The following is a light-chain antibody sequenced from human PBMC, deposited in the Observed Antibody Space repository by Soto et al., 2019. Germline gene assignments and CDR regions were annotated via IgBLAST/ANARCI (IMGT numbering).Light chain of an antibody. Sequence: QSALTQPASVSGSPGQSITISCTGTSSDVGGYNYVSWYQQHPDKAPKVVIYDVSSLPSGVSNRFSGSKSGNTASLTISGLQAEDEADYYCSSYSSGSTHYVFGTGTKVTVL. J-gene: IGLJ1*01. CDR2: DVS. CDR1: SSDVGGYNY. V-gene: IGLV2-14*01. CDR3: SSYSSGSTHYV.